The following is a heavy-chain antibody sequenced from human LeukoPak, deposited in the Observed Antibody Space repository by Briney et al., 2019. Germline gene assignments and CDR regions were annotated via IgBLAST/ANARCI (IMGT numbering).Heavy chain of an antibody. D-gene: IGHD1-14*01. Sequence: ASVKVSCKVSGYTLTELSMHWVRQAPGKGLEWMGGFDPEDGETIYAQRLQGRVTMTTDTSTTTAYMELRSLTSDDTAFYYCSRSEYTNPYFDFWGQGTLVTVSS. CDR2: FDPEDGET. CDR1: GYTLTELS. V-gene: IGHV1-24*01. CDR3: SRSEYTNPYFDF. J-gene: IGHJ4*02.